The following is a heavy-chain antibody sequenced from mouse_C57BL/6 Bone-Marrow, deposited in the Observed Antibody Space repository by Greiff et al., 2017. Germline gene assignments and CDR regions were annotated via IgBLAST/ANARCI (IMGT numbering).Heavy chain of an antibody. CDR3: ACVPIYDGLYFDV. CDR2: INPNNGGT. CDR1: GYTFTDYY. J-gene: IGHJ1*03. Sequence: VQLQQSGPELVKPGASVKISCKASGYTFTDYYMNWVKQSHGQSLEWIGDINPNNGGTSYNQKFKGKATLTVDKSSSTAYMELRSLTSEDSAVYYCACVPIYDGLYFDVWGTGTTVTVSS. V-gene: IGHV1-26*01. D-gene: IGHD2-3*01.